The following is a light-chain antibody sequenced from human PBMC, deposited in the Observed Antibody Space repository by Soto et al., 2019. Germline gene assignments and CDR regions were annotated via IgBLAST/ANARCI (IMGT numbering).Light chain of an antibody. CDR1: QNVGRNY. J-gene: IGKJ1*01. CDR2: GAS. CDR3: HHYGDSPQT. Sequence: EIILTQSPGTLSLSPGERATLSCRASQNVGRNYLAWYQQKTGQAPRLLIYGASSRATGIPDRFSGSGSETDFTLTISRLEPEDFAVYYCHHYGDSPQTFGQGTKVEIK. V-gene: IGKV3-20*01.